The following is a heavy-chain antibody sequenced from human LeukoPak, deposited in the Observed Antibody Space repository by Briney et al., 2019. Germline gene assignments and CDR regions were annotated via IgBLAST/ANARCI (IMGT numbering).Heavy chain of an antibody. CDR3: AGNWFDP. CDR2: IRFDGSTK. V-gene: IGHV3-30*02. J-gene: IGHJ5*02. Sequence: GGSLRLSCAASGFTFSGYGMHWVRLAPGKGLEWVAFIRFDGSTKYYADSVKGRFTISRDNSKNTLYLQMNSLRAEDTAVYYCAGNWFDPWGQGTLVTVSS. CDR1: GFTFSGYG.